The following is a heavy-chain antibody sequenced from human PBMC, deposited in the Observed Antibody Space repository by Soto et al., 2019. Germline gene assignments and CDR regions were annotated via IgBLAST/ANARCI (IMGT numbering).Heavy chain of an antibody. CDR1: GGSVSSGSYY. J-gene: IGHJ4*02. CDR2: IYYSGGT. D-gene: IGHD6-19*01. CDR3: AGAYSSGWYYFDY. Sequence: SETLSLTCTVSGGSVSSGSYYWSWIRQPPGKGLEWIGYIYYSGGTNYNPSLESRVTISVDTSKNQFSLKLSSVTAADTAVYYCAGAYSSGWYYFDYWGQGTLVTVSS. V-gene: IGHV4-61*01.